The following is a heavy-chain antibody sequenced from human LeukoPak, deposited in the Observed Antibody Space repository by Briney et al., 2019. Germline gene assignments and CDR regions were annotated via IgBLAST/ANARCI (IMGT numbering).Heavy chain of an antibody. V-gene: IGHV5-51*01. D-gene: IGHD3-9*01. CDR1: GYSFTSYW. Sequence: GESLKISCKGSGYSFTSYWIGWVRQMPGKGLEWMGIFYPGDSDTRYSPSFQGQVTISADKSISTAYLQWSSLKASDTAMYYCARAPYYDILTGFYLDYWGQGTLVTVSS. CDR3: ARAPYYDILTGFYLDY. J-gene: IGHJ4*02. CDR2: FYPGDSDT.